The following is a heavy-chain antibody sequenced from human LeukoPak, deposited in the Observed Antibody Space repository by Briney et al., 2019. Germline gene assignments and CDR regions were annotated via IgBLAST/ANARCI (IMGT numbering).Heavy chain of an antibody. D-gene: IGHD3-16*01. CDR3: ARDSRRWGASTGYFDY. Sequence: SETLSLTCAVYGGSFSGYYWSWIRQPPGKGLEWIGEINHSGSTYYNPSLKSRVTISVDRSKNQFSLKLSSVTAADTAVYYCARDSRRWGASTGYFDYWGQGTLVTVSS. CDR1: GGSFSGYY. J-gene: IGHJ4*02. V-gene: IGHV4-34*01. CDR2: INHSGST.